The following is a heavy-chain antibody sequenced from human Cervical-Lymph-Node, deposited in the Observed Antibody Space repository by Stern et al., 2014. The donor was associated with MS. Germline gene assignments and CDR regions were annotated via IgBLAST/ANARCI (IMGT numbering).Heavy chain of an antibody. Sequence: QVTLKESGPALVKPTQTLTLTCTFSGFSLSTSGLGVGWIRQPPGEALEWLAYIYWDDQKRYSPSLKRRLTITKDTSKNQVVLTLTNVDPVDTATYYCAHRTAVPFDYWGQGTLVTVSS. J-gene: IGHJ4*02. CDR2: IYWDDQK. CDR3: AHRTAVPFDY. CDR1: GFSLSTSGLG. V-gene: IGHV2-5*02. D-gene: IGHD2-2*01.